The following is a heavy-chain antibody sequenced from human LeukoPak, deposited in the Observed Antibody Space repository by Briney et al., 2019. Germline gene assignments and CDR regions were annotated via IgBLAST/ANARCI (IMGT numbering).Heavy chain of an antibody. CDR3: ARDSGLSGYDLLDY. D-gene: IGHD5-12*01. Sequence: AGSLSLSWVEPGVTLSTKSLRWVCQAERKGLEWVANIKYDGSEKYYVDSVKGRFTISRDNAKNSLYLQMNNLRAEDTAVYYCARDSGLSGYDLLDYWGQGTLVTVSS. CDR2: IKYDGSEK. V-gene: IGHV3-7*01. CDR1: GVTLSTKS. J-gene: IGHJ4*02.